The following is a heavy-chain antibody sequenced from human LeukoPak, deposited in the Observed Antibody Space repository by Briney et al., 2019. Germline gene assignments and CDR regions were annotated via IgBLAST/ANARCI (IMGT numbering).Heavy chain of an antibody. J-gene: IGHJ6*03. Sequence: PSETLSLTCTVSGGSINSNYWNWIRQPPGKGLEWIGYIYYSGSTAYNPSLKSRVTMSVDTAKNQFSLKLRSVTAADTAVYFCARGDFCSKSNCYLRPMDVWGKGTTVTVSS. CDR1: GGSINSNY. D-gene: IGHD3-3*01. CDR2: IYYSGST. V-gene: IGHV4-59*01. CDR3: ARGDFCSKSNCYLRPMDV.